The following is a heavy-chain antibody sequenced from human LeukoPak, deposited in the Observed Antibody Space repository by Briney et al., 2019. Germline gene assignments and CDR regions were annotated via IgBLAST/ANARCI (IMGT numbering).Heavy chain of an antibody. CDR1: GFTFSNHP. CDR2: ISPRGDGT. CDR3: ARAFRPASDPHDFYDF. J-gene: IGHJ3*01. Sequence: QPGGSLRLSCAASGFTFSNHPMHWVRQTPGKRLEYVSAISPRGDGTWYADSVKGRFTISRDNSKNTMYLQMGSLRPEDMGVYYCARAFRPASDPHDFYDFWGRGTTVTVSS. V-gene: IGHV3-64*02. D-gene: IGHD3/OR15-3a*01.